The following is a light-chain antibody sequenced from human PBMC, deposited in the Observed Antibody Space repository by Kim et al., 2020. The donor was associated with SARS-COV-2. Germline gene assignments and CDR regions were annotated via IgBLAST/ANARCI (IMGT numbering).Light chain of an antibody. Sequence: SPGSRATLSRRPSQCVSSNLAGYQQKPGQAPRLRTDGASTRATGIPARFSGSGSVTDFTLTISSLQSEDFAVYYCQQYKNWPPEYTFGRGTKLEN. CDR1: QCVSSN. J-gene: IGKJ2*01. CDR3: QQYKNWPPEYT. CDR2: GAS. V-gene: IGKV3D-15*01.